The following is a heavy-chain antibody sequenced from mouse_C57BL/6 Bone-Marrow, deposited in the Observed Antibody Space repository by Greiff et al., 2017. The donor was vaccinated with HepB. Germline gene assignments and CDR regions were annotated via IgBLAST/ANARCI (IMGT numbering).Heavy chain of an antibody. D-gene: IGHD2-5*01. Sequence: DVKLQESGGGLVQPGGSMKLSCVASGFTFSNYWMNWVRQSPEKGLEWVAQIRLKSDNYATHYAESVKGRFTISRDDSKSSVYLQMNNLRAEDTGIYYCTEGYSNYVGFAYWGQGTLVTVSA. J-gene: IGHJ3*01. CDR3: TEGYSNYVGFAY. V-gene: IGHV6-3*01. CDR2: IRLKSDNYAT. CDR1: GFTFSNYW.